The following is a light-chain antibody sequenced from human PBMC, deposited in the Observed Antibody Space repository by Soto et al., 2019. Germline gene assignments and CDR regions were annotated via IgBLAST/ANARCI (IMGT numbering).Light chain of an antibody. CDR2: EVS. CDR1: SSDVGAYNF. V-gene: IGLV2-14*01. Sequence: QSALTQPASLSGSPGQSITISCSGTSSDVGAYNFVSWYQQHPGKAPKLIIYEVSDRPSGLSNRFSGSKSGNVASLTISGLQAEDEADYYCSSYTSISTQVFGGGTQLTVL. J-gene: IGLJ2*01. CDR3: SSYTSISTQV.